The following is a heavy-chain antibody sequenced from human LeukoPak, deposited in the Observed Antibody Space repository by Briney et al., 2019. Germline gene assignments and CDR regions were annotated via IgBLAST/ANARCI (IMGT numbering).Heavy chain of an antibody. Sequence: PSETLSLTCTVSGGSISSYYWSWIRQPPGKGLEWIGYIYYSGSTNYNPSLKSRVTISVDTSKNQFSLKLSSVTAADTAVYYCASRAVDTAMVPYYYGMDVWGQGTTVTVSS. CDR3: ASRAVDTAMVPYYYGMDV. V-gene: IGHV4-59*01. J-gene: IGHJ6*02. D-gene: IGHD5-18*01. CDR1: GGSISSYY. CDR2: IYYSGST.